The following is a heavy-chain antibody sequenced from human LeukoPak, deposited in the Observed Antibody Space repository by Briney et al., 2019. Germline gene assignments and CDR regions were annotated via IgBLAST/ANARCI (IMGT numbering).Heavy chain of an antibody. CDR2: IYYSGST. D-gene: IGHD2-2*01. Sequence: SETLSLTCTVSGGSISSGGYYWSWIRQHPGKGLEWIGYIYYSGSTYYNPSLKSRVTISVDTSKNQFSLKLSSVTAADTAVYYCARGVPGYYYYGMDVWGKGTTVTVSS. V-gene: IGHV4-31*03. CDR3: ARGVPGYYYYGMDV. J-gene: IGHJ6*04. CDR1: GGSISSGGYY.